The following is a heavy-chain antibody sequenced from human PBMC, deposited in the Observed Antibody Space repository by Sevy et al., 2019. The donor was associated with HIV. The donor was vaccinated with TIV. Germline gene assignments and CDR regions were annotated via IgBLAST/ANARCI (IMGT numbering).Heavy chain of an antibody. Sequence: GGSRRLSCAASGFTFSSYWMHWVRQAPGKGLVWVSRINTDGSGTSYADSVKGRFTISRDNAENTLFLQMNSLRAEDTAVYFCARDINAAPYDFWGQGTLVTVSS. CDR3: ARDINAAPYDF. V-gene: IGHV3-74*01. CDR1: GFTFSSYW. D-gene: IGHD6-25*01. CDR2: INTDGSGT. J-gene: IGHJ4*02.